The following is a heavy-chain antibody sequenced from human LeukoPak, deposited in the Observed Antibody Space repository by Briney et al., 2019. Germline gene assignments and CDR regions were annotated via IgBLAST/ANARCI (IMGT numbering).Heavy chain of an antibody. V-gene: IGHV1-8*01. CDR1: GYTFTSYD. Sequence: ASVKVSCKASGYTFTSYDINWVGQATGQGLEWMGFKNPNSGRTGFAQKFQGRFTMTTDTSISTAYMELSSLTSEDTAVYYCARGPVSSHGMDVWGQGTTVTVSS. CDR2: KNPNSGRT. J-gene: IGHJ6*02. CDR3: ARGPVSSHGMDV.